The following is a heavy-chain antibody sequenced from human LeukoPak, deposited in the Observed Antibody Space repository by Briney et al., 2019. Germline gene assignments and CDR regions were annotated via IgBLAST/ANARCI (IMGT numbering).Heavy chain of an antibody. CDR1: GFTFSSYG. V-gene: IGHV3-23*01. CDR2: ISGSGGSST. CDR3: ARRDPITIHY. J-gene: IGHJ4*02. D-gene: IGHD5-24*01. Sequence: GGSLRLSCAASGFTFSSYGMSWVRQAPGKGLEWVSAISGSGGSSTHYADSVEGRFTISRDNSKNTLYLQMNSLRDEDTAVYYCARRDPITIHYWGQGILVTVSS.